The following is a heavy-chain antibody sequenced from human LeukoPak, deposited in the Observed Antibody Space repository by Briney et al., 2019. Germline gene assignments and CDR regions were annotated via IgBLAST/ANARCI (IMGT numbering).Heavy chain of an antibody. CDR3: AKGEPRLLRFDY. V-gene: IGHV3-23*01. CDR1: GFTFNNYA. D-gene: IGHD4-17*01. J-gene: IGHJ4*02. Sequence: GGSLRLSCAASGFTFNNYAMAWVRQAPGKGLEWVSTISGSGGTTYYADSVKGRFTISRDNSKSTMSLQMNSLRADDTAVYYCAKGEPRLLRFDYWGGGTLVTVSS. CDR2: ISGSGGTT.